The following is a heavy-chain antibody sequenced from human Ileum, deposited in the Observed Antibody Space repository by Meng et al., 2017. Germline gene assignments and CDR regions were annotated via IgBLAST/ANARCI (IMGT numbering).Heavy chain of an antibody. V-gene: IGHV4-4*02. CDR2: IHHSGCT. CDR1: VAVSIWLNW. CDR3: ARGTGDIRVGFDY. Sequence: LVYPSVTLSHMCLGIVAVSIWLNWLTWCRTPPGKGLGWVGEIHHSGCTNSLPSIKDRVTLSVDKSKKQFSLSMTSVTAADTAVYYCARGTGDIRVGFDYWGQGTLVTVSS. D-gene: IGHD7-27*01. J-gene: IGHJ4*02.